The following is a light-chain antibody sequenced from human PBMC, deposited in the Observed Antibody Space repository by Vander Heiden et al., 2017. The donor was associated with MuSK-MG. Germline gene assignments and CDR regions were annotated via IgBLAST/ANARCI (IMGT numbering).Light chain of an antibody. V-gene: IGKV3-20*01. CDR1: ESLSSVY. CDR3: HQGRNSPRT. J-gene: IGKJ1*01. CDR2: AAS. Sequence: EIVLTQSPGTLSLSPGDRATLSCRASESLSSVYLAWYQQRPGQAPRLLIYAASIRATGIPDRFSGSGSGTDFTLTISRLEPEDFAVYFCHQGRNSPRTFGQGTKVEIK.